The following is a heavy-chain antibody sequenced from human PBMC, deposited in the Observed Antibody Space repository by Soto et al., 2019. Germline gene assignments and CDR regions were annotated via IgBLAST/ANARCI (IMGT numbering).Heavy chain of an antibody. J-gene: IGHJ6*02. D-gene: IGHD1-26*01. CDR1: GGTFSSYA. Sequence: QVQLVQSGAEVKKPGSSVKVSCKASGGTFSSYAISWVRQAPGQGLEWMGGIIPIFGTANYAQKFQGRVMITADESTSTAYMELSSLRSEDTAVYYCATTPPVGGYYYYGMDVWGQGTTVTVSS. V-gene: IGHV1-69*12. CDR3: ATTPPVGGYYYYGMDV. CDR2: IIPIFGTA.